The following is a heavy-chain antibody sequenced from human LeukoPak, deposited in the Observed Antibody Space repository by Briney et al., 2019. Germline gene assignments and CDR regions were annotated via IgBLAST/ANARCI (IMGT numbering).Heavy chain of an antibody. J-gene: IGHJ3*02. V-gene: IGHV3-20*04. D-gene: IGHD3-3*01. CDR3: AKDTLDFWSGYYMGAFDI. CDR1: GFTFDDFG. CDR2: INWNGGST. Sequence: GGSLRLSCAASGFTFDDFGMSWVRQAPGKGLEWVSGINWNGGSTGYADSVKGRFTISRDNAKNSLYLQMNSLRTEDTALYYCAKDTLDFWSGYYMGAFDIWGQGTMVTVSS.